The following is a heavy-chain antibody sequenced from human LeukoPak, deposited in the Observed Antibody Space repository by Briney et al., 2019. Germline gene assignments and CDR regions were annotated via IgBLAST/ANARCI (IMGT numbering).Heavy chain of an antibody. Sequence: SETLSLTCAVYGGSFSGYYWSWIRQPPGKGLEWIGYIYYSGSTNYNPSLKSRVTISVDTSKNQFSLKLSSVTAADTAVYYCARAGSVAGNWFDPWGQGTLVTVSS. CDR2: IYYSGST. D-gene: IGHD6-19*01. V-gene: IGHV4-59*01. CDR3: ARAGSVAGNWFDP. CDR1: GGSFSGYY. J-gene: IGHJ5*02.